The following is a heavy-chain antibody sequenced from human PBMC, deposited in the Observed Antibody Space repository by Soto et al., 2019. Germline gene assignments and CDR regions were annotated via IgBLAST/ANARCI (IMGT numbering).Heavy chain of an antibody. J-gene: IGHJ2*01. CDR2: IYYSGST. D-gene: IGHD6-13*01. CDR3: ARGYYTSWYWFDR. CDR1: GGSVSTGVHY. Sequence: QVQLQESGPGLVKPSETLSLTCTVSVSGGSVSTGVHYWSWIRQPPGKGLEWIGYIYYSGSTNYNPSLKIRVTISVDTSKNQFSPKLTSVTAADTAVYYCARGYYTSWYWFDRCGRGTLVTVSS. V-gene: IGHV4-61*08.